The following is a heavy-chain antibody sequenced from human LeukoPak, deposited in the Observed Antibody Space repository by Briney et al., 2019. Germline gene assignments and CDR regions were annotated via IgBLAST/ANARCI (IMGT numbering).Heavy chain of an antibody. Sequence: GGPLRLSCAASGFTFSSYGMHWVRQAPGKGLEWVAVISYDGSNKYYADSVKGRFTISRDNSKNTLYLQMNSLRAEDTAVYYCAKDDQHYGDYPGWFGPWGQGTLVTVSS. D-gene: IGHD4-17*01. CDR1: GFTFSSYG. CDR3: AKDDQHYGDYPGWFGP. CDR2: ISYDGSNK. V-gene: IGHV3-30*18. J-gene: IGHJ5*02.